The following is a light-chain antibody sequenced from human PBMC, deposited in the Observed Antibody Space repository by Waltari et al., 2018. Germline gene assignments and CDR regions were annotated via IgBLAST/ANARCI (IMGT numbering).Light chain of an antibody. CDR3: AAWDARLNGVV. CDR2: SNN. V-gene: IGLV1-44*01. Sequence: QSVLTQPPSMSGTPGQRVTIPCSGSSSNQGSTTVNCYQKLPGTAPKLLIYSNNQRPSGGPDRFSGSKSGSSASLAISGLQSEDEADYYCAAWDARLNGVVFGGGTKLTVL. CDR1: SSNQGSTT. J-gene: IGLJ2*01.